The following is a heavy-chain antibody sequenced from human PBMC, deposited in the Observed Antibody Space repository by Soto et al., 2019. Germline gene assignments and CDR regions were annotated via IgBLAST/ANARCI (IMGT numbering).Heavy chain of an antibody. CDR3: AKVPQLVSLSVYYYYGMDV. CDR2: ISAYNGNT. V-gene: IGHV1-18*01. D-gene: IGHD6-6*01. Sequence: ASVKVSCKASGYAFTSYGISWLRQAPGQGLEWMGWISAYNGNTNYAQKLQGRVTMTTDTSTSTAYMELRSLRSDDTAVYYCAKVPQLVSLSVYYYYGMDVWGQGTTVTVSS. J-gene: IGHJ6*02. CDR1: GYAFTSYG.